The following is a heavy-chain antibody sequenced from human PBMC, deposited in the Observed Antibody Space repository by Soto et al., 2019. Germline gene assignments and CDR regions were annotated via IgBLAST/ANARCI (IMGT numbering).Heavy chain of an antibody. CDR2: IIPMLGVP. CDR3: AGGATGSFHYYYMDV. Sequence: QVQLVQSGAEVKKPGSSVNVSCKASGGTFNSYAINWVRQAPGQGLEWVGRIIPMLGVPNYAQKFQGRIMITADKFTATAYIEVTSLRSEDTAVYYCAGGATGSFHYYYMDVWGKGTTVTVSS. CDR1: GGTFNSYA. V-gene: IGHV1-69*04. D-gene: IGHD3-10*01. J-gene: IGHJ6*03.